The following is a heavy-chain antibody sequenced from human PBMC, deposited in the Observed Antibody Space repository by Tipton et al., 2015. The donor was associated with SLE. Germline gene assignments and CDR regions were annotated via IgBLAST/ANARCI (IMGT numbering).Heavy chain of an antibody. V-gene: IGHV4-61*02. D-gene: IGHD6-19*01. J-gene: IGHJ3*02. Sequence: LRLSCTVSGGSISSGSYYWSWIRQPAGQGLEWIGRIYTSGCTNYNPSLKSRVTISVDTSKNQFSLKLSSVTSADTAVYYCARQYSSGWSGAFDIWGQGTMVTVSS. CDR2: IYTSGCT. CDR1: GGSISSGSYY. CDR3: ARQYSSGWSGAFDI.